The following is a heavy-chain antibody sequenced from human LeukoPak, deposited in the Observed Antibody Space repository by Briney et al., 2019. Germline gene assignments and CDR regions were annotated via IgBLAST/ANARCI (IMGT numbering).Heavy chain of an antibody. D-gene: IGHD1-26*01. CDR3: AKDTRAGG. J-gene: IGHJ4*02. CDR1: GFTFSSYA. CDR2: ISAGGDNA. Sequence: GGSLRLSCAASGFTFSSYAMNWIRQAPGRGLEWVSGISAGGDNAHYADSVKGRFTISRDNSKNTLFLQMNSLRAEDTAVYYCAKDTRAGGWGQGTLVTVSS. V-gene: IGHV3-23*01.